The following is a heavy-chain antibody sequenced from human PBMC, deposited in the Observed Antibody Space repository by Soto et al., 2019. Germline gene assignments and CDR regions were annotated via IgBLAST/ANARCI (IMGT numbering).Heavy chain of an antibody. CDR3: AKESMPEHYGDTLFDY. Sequence: EVQLLESGGALVQPGGSLRLSCTASGFSFSNYALSWVRQAPGKGLEWVSTFSAGGRTYYADSVKGRFTIARDSSRNTVHLQISTRRPDDTAVYYCAKESMPEHYGDTLFDYWGQGTRVTVSS. CDR1: GFSFSNYA. V-gene: IGHV3-23*01. J-gene: IGHJ4*02. CDR2: FSAGGRT. D-gene: IGHD4-17*01.